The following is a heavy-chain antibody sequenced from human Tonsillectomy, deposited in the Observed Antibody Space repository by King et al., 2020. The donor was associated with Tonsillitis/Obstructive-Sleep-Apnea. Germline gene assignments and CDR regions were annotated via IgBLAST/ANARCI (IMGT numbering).Heavy chain of an antibody. V-gene: IGHV4-31*03. Sequence: VQLQESGPGLVKPSQTLSLTCTVSGGSISTDGYYWSWIRQHPGKGLEWIGYIHYSGSTYYSPSLKSRLIISIDTSMDQFSLKLRSVTAADTAVYYCARGLNCGGDCFYFDYWGQGTLFTVSS. CDR3: ARGLNCGGDCFYFDY. D-gene: IGHD2-21*02. J-gene: IGHJ4*02. CDR1: GGSISTDGYY. CDR2: IHYSGST.